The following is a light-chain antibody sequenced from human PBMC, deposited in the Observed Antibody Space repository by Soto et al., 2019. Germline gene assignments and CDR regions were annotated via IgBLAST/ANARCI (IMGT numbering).Light chain of an antibody. CDR3: AAWDDSLHGYV. CDR1: SYTIGYKT. CDR2: RNI. Sequence: QSVLTQPPSASGTPGKGVTIPGSGSSYTIGYKTVNWYVQFPGTAPKLLIYRNIQRPSGVPDRFSGSKSGTSASLAISGLQSEDEADYYCAAWDDSLHGYVFGAGTKVTVL. J-gene: IGLJ1*01. V-gene: IGLV1-44*01.